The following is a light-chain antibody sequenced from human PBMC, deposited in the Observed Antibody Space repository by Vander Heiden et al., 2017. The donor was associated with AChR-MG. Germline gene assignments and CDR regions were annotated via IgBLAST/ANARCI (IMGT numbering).Light chain of an antibody. CDR1: SSNIGNNY. CDR2: DNN. Sequence: QSVLTQPPSGSAAPGQKVTIPCSGSSSNIGNNYVAWYQQLPGTAPKLLIYDNNKRPSGIPDRFSGSKSGTSATLGITGLQTGDEADYYCGTWDSSLRGVFGGGTKLTVL. CDR3: GTWDSSLRGV. V-gene: IGLV1-51*01. J-gene: IGLJ2*01.